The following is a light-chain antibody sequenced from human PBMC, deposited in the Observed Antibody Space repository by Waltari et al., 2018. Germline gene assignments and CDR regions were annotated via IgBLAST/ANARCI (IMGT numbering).Light chain of an antibody. CDR1: HGDVGPLHY. CDR3: SSSTFTTLI. CDR2: DVS. J-gene: IGLJ2*01. V-gene: IGLV2-14*03. Sequence: QSALTQPASVSASPGQSITIPSTAPHGDVGPLHYASWYQQHPGKAPKLMIYDVSSRPSGVSNRFSGSKSGNTASLTISGLQTEDEADYYCSSSTFTTLIFGGGTKLTVL.